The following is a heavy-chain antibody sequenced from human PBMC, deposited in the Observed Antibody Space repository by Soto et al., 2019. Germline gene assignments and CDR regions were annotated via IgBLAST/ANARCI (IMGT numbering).Heavy chain of an antibody. Sequence: VQLVESGGGVVQPGRSPRLSCAASGFNFSRYGMHWVRQAPGKGLEWEAVIWSDGSYKNYGDSVKGRFTISRDNSKNTLDLVMNSLRAEDTAMYYCARDPKLLLEYYFDLWGQGTLVTVSS. D-gene: IGHD3-22*01. CDR2: IWSDGSYK. CDR1: GFNFSRYG. CDR3: ARDPKLLLEYYFDL. V-gene: IGHV3-33*01. J-gene: IGHJ4*02.